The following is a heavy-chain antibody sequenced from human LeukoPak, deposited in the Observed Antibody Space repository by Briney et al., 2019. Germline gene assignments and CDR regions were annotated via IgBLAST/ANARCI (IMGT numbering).Heavy chain of an antibody. CDR1: GYTFTNYA. Sequence: ASVKVSCKTSGYTFTNYAMNWVRQAPGQGLEWMGWINTNTGNPTYAQGFTGRFVFSLDTSASTAYLQISSLKAEDTAVYYCARDLRTYDDFLPGDFDYWGQGTLVTVSS. D-gene: IGHD4-17*01. CDR2: INTNTGNP. V-gene: IGHV7-4-1*02. J-gene: IGHJ4*02. CDR3: ARDLRTYDDFLPGDFDY.